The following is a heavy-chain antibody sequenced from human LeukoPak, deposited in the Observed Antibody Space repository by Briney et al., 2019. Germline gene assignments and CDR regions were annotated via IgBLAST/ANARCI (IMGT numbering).Heavy chain of an antibody. CDR1: GYSITTGGSYY. D-gene: IGHD1-26*01. CDR3: ARERSGSYFPRRSWFDP. Sequence: SETLSLTCTVSGYSITTGGSYYWAWIRQPPGKGLEWIGDFYHGGTTYYNASLKSRVTMSVDTSKNHFSLKLSSVTAADTAVYYCARERSGSYFPRRSWFDPWGQGTLVTVSS. V-gene: IGHV4-38-2*02. J-gene: IGHJ5*02. CDR2: FYHGGTT.